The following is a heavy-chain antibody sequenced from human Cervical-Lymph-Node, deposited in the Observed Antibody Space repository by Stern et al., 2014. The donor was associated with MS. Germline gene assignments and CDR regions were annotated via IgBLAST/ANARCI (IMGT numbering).Heavy chain of an antibody. CDR1: GGSISSGGYY. CDR2: IYYSGST. Sequence: VQLEESGPGLVQPSQTLSLTCTVSGGSISSGGYYWSWIRQHPGKGLEWIGYIYYSGSTYYNPSLKSRVTISVDTSKNQFSLKLSSVTAADTAVYYCARVGRMATLYYFDYWGQGTLVTVSS. V-gene: IGHV4-31*03. D-gene: IGHD4-23*01. J-gene: IGHJ4*02. CDR3: ARVGRMATLYYFDY.